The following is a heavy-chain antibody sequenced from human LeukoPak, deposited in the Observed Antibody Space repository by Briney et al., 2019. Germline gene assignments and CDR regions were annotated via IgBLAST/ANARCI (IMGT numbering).Heavy chain of an antibody. CDR2: LYSDGNT. Sequence: PGGPLRLPCAASGFTFITNDMTWVRQAPGKGLEWVSVLYSDGNTKYADSVQGRFTISRDNSKNTLYLEMNSLSPDDTAVYYCARGVEPLAANTLAYWGQGTLVTVSS. CDR3: ARGVEPLAANTLAY. J-gene: IGHJ4*02. D-gene: IGHD1-14*01. CDR1: GFTFITND. V-gene: IGHV3-53*01.